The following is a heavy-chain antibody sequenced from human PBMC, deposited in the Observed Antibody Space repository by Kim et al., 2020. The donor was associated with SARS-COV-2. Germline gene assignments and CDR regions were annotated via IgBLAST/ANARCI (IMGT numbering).Heavy chain of an antibody. D-gene: IGHD5-18*01. CDR1: GFTFSSYS. V-gene: IGHV3-21*01. J-gene: IGHJ5*02. CDR2: ISSSSSYI. Sequence: GGSLRLSCAASGFTFSSYSMNWVRQAPGKGMEWVSSISSSSSYIYYADSVKGRVTISRDNAKNSLYLQMNSLRAEDTGVYYCAGGSYSYGHGGWFDPWGQGTLVTVYS. CDR3: AGGSYSYGHGGWFDP.